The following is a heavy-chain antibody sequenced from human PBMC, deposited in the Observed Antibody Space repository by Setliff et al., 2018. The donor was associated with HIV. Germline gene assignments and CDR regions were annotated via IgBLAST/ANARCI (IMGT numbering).Heavy chain of an antibody. D-gene: IGHD2-2*01. V-gene: IGHV1-2*02. Sequence: ASVKVSCKASGYLFTGYYMHWVRRAPGQGLEWMGWINVNSGGTKYAQKFQGRVTMTRDTSISTAYMELRSLRSDDTAVYYCARGPPIVVVPAALLTFDYWGQGTQVTAPQ. CDR3: ARGPPIVVVPAALLTFDY. CDR2: INVNSGGT. CDR1: GYLFTGYY. J-gene: IGHJ4*02.